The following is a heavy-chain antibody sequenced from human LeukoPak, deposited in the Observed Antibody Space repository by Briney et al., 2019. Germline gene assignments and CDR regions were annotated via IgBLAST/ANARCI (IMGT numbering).Heavy chain of an antibody. CDR2: IYHSGST. J-gene: IGHJ4*02. CDR1: GGSLSGYY. D-gene: IGHD2-15*01. CDR3: ARVTPDIVVVVAAKDYFDY. V-gene: IGHV4-38-2*02. Sequence: SETLSLTCTVSGGSLSGYYWGWIRQPPGKGLEWIGSIYHSGSTYYNPSLKSRVTISVDTSKNQFSLKLSSVTAADTAVYYCARVTPDIVVVVAAKDYFDYWGQGTLVTVSS.